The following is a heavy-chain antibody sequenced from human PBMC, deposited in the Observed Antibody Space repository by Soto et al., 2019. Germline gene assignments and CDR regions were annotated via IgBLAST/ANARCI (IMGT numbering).Heavy chain of an antibody. CDR2: IYYSGST. V-gene: IGHV4-61*01. CDR1: GGSVSSGIYY. J-gene: IGHJ4*02. CDR3: ARAYGSSSWYGERDYFDY. Sequence: SETLSLTCTVSGGSVSSGIYYWSWIRQPPGKGLELIGYIYYSGSTNYNPSLKSRVTISVDTSKNQFSLKLSSVTAADTAVYYCARAYGSSSWYGERDYFDYWGQGTLVTVSS. D-gene: IGHD6-13*01.